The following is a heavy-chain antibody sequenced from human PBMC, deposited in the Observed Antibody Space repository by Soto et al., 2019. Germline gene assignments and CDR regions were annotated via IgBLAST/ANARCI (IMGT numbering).Heavy chain of an antibody. D-gene: IGHD2-2*01. V-gene: IGHV1-69*01. CDR3: ARSQGSSTSLEIYYYYYYGMDV. CDR1: GGTFSSYA. Sequence: QVQLVQSGAEVKKPGSSVKVSCKASGGTFSSYAISWVRQAPGQGLEWMGGIIPISDTTNYAQKFQGRGPITADESTSTAYMELSSLRSEDTAVYYCARSQGSSTSLEIYYYYYYGMDVWGQGTTVTVSS. J-gene: IGHJ6*02. CDR2: IIPISDTT.